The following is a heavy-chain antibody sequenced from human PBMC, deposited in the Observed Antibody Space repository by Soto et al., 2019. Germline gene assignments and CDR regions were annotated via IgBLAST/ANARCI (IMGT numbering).Heavy chain of an antibody. J-gene: IGHJ4*02. V-gene: IGHV4-30-4*01. D-gene: IGHD2-2*01. CDR1: GGSISSGDYY. CDR2: IYYSGST. Sequence: PSETLSLTCTVSGGSISSGDYYWSWIRQPPGKGLEWIGYIYYSGSTYYNPSLKSRVTISVDTSKNQFSLKLSSVTAADTAVYYCARQKRYCSSTSCQADYWGQGTLVTVSS. CDR3: ARQKRYCSSTSCQADY.